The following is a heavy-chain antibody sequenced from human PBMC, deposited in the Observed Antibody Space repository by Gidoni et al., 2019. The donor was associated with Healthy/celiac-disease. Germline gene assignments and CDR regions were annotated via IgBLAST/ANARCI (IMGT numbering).Heavy chain of an antibody. J-gene: IGHJ6*03. CDR3: ARDETTVTIYYYYYYMDV. V-gene: IGHV3-30-3*01. Sequence: AVISYDGSNKYYADSVKGRFTISRDNSKNTLYLQMNSLRAEDTAVYYCARDETTVTIYYYYYYMDVWGKGTTVTVSS. CDR2: ISYDGSNK. D-gene: IGHD4-17*01.